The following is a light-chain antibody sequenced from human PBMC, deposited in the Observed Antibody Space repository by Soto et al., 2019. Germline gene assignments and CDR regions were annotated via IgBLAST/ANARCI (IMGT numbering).Light chain of an antibody. CDR2: EDN. CDR1: SSNIGNGY. V-gene: IGLV1-51*02. CDR3: GTWDTTLSAGV. Sequence: QSVLTQPPSVSAAPGQTVTISCPGSSSNIGNGYVSWYQQLPGTAPKLLIYEDNKRPSGIPDRFSGSKSGTSATLGITGLQTGDEADYYCGTWDTTLSAGVFGGGTKLTVL. J-gene: IGLJ2*01.